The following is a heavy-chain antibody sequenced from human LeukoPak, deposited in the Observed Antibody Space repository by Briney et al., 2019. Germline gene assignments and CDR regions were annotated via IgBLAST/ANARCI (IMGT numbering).Heavy chain of an antibody. J-gene: IGHJ4*02. CDR1: GFTFSSYW. CDR3: AKYGPQDSGSSHFDY. CDR2: IRDSGSST. V-gene: IGHV3-23*01. D-gene: IGHD1-26*01. Sequence: GGSLRLSCAASGFTFSSYWMSWVRQAPGKGLEWVSAIRDSGSSTHYADSVRGRFTTSRDNSKNTLFLQMNSLRAEDTAIYYCAKYGPQDSGSSHFDYWGQGALVTVSS.